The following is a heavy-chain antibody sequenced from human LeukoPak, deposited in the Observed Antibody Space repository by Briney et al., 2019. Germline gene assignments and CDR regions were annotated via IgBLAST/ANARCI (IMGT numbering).Heavy chain of an antibody. CDR2: IISTANAI. CDR1: GFTFSSYS. D-gene: IGHD1-1*01. J-gene: IGHJ4*02. Sequence: PGGSLRLSCAASGFTFSSYSMNWVRQAPGKGLEWISYIISTANAIYYADSVKGRFTISRDNAKNSLYLQMNSLRAEDTAVYYCARDLQLSNWGQRTLVTVSS. V-gene: IGHV3-48*04. CDR3: ARDLQLSN.